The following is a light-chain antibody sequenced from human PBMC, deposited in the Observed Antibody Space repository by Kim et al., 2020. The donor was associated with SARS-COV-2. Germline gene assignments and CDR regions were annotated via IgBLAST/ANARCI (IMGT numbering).Light chain of an antibody. J-gene: IGKJ4*01. CDR2: GAS. Sequence: EIVLTQSPATLSLSPGESATLSCRASQTVNSGNLAWYQQKPGQAPRLLISGASTRATGIPDRFSGAESGTDFTLTISRLEPEDFAVYYCQQYDTLPLTFGGGTKVDIK. CDR1: QTVNSGN. CDR3: QQYDTLPLT. V-gene: IGKV3-20*01.